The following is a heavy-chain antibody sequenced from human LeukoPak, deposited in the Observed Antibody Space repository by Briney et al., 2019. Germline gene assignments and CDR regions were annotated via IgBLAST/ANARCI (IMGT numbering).Heavy chain of an antibody. CDR3: ARDLLRLLDY. V-gene: IGHV3-23*01. CDR1: GFTFSSSA. D-gene: IGHD4-17*01. J-gene: IGHJ4*02. Sequence: GGSLRLSCAASGFTFSSSAMSWVRQAPGKGLEWVSNISGSGSGGSTYYADSVKGRFTISRDNAKNSLYLQMNSLRAEDTAVYYCARDLLRLLDYWGQGTLVTVSS. CDR2: ISGSGSGGST.